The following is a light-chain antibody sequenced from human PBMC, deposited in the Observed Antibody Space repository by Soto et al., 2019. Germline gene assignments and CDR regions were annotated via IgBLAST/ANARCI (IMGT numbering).Light chain of an antibody. J-gene: IGKJ5*01. Sequence: EIVLTQSPGTLFLSPGERATLSCRASQSVSNNYLAWYQQKPGQAPRLLIYGASNRATGIPARFSGSGSGTEFTLPISSLQSDDFAVYYCQQYNNWPRLTFGQGTRVEIK. V-gene: IGKV3D-15*01. CDR2: GAS. CDR1: QSVSNN. CDR3: QQYNNWPRLT.